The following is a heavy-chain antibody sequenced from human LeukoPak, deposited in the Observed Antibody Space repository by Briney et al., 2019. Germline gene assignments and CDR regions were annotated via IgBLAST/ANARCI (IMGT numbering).Heavy chain of an antibody. J-gene: IGHJ5*02. CDR3: ATDGAGFDT. CDR2: INIGGTNT. V-gene: IGHV3-11*01. CDR1: GFTFNDYY. Sequence: GESLRLSCAASGFTFNDYYMSWIRQAPGKGLELLSYINIGGTNTHYADSVKGRFTISRDNAKKSLYLEMNNLRAEDTAVYYCATDGAGFDTWGQGVLVTVSS.